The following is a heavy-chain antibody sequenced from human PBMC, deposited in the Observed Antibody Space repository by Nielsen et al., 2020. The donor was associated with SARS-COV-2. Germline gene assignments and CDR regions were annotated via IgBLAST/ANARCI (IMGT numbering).Heavy chain of an antibody. CDR3: ARDSYYDFWSGYYSYYYYGMDV. J-gene: IGHJ6*02. Sequence: GESLKISCAASGFTFSSYGMHWVRQAPGKGLEWVAVISYDGSNKYYADSVKGRFTISRDNSKNTLYLQMNSLRAEDTAVYYCARDSYYDFWSGYYSYYYYGMDVWGQGTTVTVSS. V-gene: IGHV3-30*03. D-gene: IGHD3-3*01. CDR2: ISYDGSNK. CDR1: GFTFSSYG.